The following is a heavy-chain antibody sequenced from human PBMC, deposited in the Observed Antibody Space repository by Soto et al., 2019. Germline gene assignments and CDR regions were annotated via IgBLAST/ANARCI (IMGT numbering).Heavy chain of an antibody. J-gene: IGHJ3*02. D-gene: IGHD1-1*01. CDR2: ITPFNGNT. CDR3: ARSRTAGTTGTTRDDAFDI. V-gene: IGHV1-45*02. CDR1: GYTFTYRY. Sequence: GASVKVSCKASGYTFTYRYLHWVRQAPGQALEWMGWITPFNGNTNYAQKFQDRVTITRDRSMSTAYMELSSLRSEDTAMYYCARSRTAGTTGTTRDDAFDIWGQGTMVTVSS.